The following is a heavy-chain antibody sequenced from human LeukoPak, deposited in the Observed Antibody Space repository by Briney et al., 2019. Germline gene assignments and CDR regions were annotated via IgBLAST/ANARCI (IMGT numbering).Heavy chain of an antibody. J-gene: IGHJ4*02. CDR3: ARATVTRVVGATSSPDNY. D-gene: IGHD1-26*01. V-gene: IGHV3-74*01. CDR2: VNRDGSST. CDR1: GFTFSDYW. Sequence: GGSLRLSCAASGFTFSDYWMHWVRQAPGKGLVWVSRVNRDGSSTSYADSVKGRFTISRDNAKNTLSLQMNSLRAEDTAVYYCARATVTRVVGATSSPDNYWGQGTLVTVSS.